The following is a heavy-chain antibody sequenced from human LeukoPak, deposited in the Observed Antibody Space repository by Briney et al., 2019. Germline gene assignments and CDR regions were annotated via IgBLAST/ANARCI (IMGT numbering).Heavy chain of an antibody. CDR3: AKDPQYYESSGYADY. CDR1: GFIFSSFC. D-gene: IGHD3-22*01. V-gene: IGHV3-30*02. J-gene: IGHJ4*02. CDR2: IRYDGSNP. Sequence: GGSLGLFCASSGFIFSSFCMHCVRQAPAKGLEWVAFIRYDGSNPYYADSVKGRFTISRDNAKNTLYLQMNSLRVEETAVYYCAKDPQYYESSGYADYWGQGTLVTVSS.